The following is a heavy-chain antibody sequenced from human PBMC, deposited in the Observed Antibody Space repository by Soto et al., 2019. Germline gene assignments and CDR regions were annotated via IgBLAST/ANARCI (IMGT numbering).Heavy chain of an antibody. CDR2: ISGSGGST. D-gene: IGHD2-2*01. CDR3: AKDLVPAAKEDRYYYSYYGMDV. J-gene: IGHJ6*02. CDR1: GFTFSSYA. V-gene: IGHV3-23*01. Sequence: PGGSLRLSCAASGFTFSSYAMSWVRQAPGKGLEWVSAISGSGGSTYYADSVKGRFTISRDNSKNTLYLQMNSLRAEDTAVYYCAKDLVPAAKEDRYYYSYYGMDVWGQGTTGTVSS.